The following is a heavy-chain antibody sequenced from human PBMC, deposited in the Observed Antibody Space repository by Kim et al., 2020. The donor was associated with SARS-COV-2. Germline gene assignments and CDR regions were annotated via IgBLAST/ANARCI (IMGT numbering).Heavy chain of an antibody. CDR2: IYSGGST. D-gene: IGHD3-10*01. J-gene: IGHJ3*02. CDR3: ARGGYYGSGRTLGAFDI. CDR1: GFTVSSNY. Sequence: GGSLRLSCAASGFTVSSNYMSWVRQAPGKGLEWVSVIYSGGSTYYADSVKGRFTLSIDNSKNTLYLQMNSLRAEDTAVYYCARGGYYGSGRTLGAFDIWGQGTMVTVSS. V-gene: IGHV3-66*01.